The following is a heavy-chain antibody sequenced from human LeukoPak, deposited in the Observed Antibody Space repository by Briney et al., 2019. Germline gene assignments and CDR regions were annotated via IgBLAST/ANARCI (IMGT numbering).Heavy chain of an antibody. CDR3: ARDSLLRYFDWLSLDP. J-gene: IGHJ5*02. CDR2: INPNSGGT. Sequence: ASVKVSCKASGYTFTSYAMNWVRQAPGQGLEWMGWINPNSGGTNYAQKFQGRVTMTRDTSISTAYMELSRLRSDDTAVYYCARDSLLRYFDWLSLDPWGQGTLVTVSS. D-gene: IGHD3-9*01. CDR1: GYTFTSYA. V-gene: IGHV1-2*02.